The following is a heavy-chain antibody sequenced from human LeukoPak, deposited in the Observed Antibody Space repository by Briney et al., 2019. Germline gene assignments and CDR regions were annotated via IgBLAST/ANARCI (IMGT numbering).Heavy chain of an antibody. Sequence: GGSLRLSCAASGFTLSSNAMHWVRQAPVKGLEWVAPITFRGGITYYADSVKGRFTIYRDNSKNTLYLQLNSLRAEDTAVYYCATDSTYYYDSGSSGPHFFDYWGQGTLVTVSS. CDR2: ITFRGGIT. J-gene: IGHJ4*02. D-gene: IGHD3-10*01. CDR3: ATDSTYYYDSGSSGPHFFDY. V-gene: IGHV3-30*04. CDR1: GFTLSSNA.